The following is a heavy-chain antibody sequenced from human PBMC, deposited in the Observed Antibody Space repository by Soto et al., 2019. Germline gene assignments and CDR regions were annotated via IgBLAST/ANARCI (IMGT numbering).Heavy chain of an antibody. V-gene: IGHV4-38-2*01. Sequence: SETLSLTCAVSGDSISSAYFWAWIRQPAGKGLEGIGRIYPTGSTYYNPPLNSRVTLSVDASKNPFSLKLSSLTAADSAVYYCARGVDRQWDEYWGQGTMVTAAS. D-gene: IGHD1-26*01. CDR1: GDSISSAYF. CDR2: IYPTGST. J-gene: IGHJ4*02. CDR3: ARGVDRQWDEY.